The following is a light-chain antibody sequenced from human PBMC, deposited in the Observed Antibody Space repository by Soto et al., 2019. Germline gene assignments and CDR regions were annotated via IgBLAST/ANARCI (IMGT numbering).Light chain of an antibody. Sequence: EMVLTQSPGTLSLSPGERATLSCRASQTINSRDLAGYQQRPGQAPRLLLYGASSRATGIPDRFTGSGSGTDFTLTISRLEPEDFAVYYCQQYDTFGQGTKLEIK. J-gene: IGKJ2*01. CDR1: QTINSRD. V-gene: IGKV3-20*01. CDR3: QQYDT. CDR2: GAS.